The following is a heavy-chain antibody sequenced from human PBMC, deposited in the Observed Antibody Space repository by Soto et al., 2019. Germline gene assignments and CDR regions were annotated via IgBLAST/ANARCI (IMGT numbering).Heavy chain of an antibody. Sequence: EVQLVESGGGLVKPGGSLRLSCAASGFTFSKAWMSWVRQAPGKGPEWVGRVKSKTDGETTGYAAPVRGRFTISRDDSKNMLYLQMSSLKSEAPALYYCTAAVRRAAAWGFDPWGQGTLVTVSS. CDR3: TAAVRRAAAWGFDP. V-gene: IGHV3-15*01. D-gene: IGHD6-13*01. CDR2: VKSKTDGETT. J-gene: IGHJ5*02. CDR1: GFTFSKAW.